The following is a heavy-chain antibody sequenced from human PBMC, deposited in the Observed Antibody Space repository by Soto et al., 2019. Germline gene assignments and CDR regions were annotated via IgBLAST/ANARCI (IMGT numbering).Heavy chain of an antibody. J-gene: IGHJ6*03. CDR1: GFTFSSYS. CDR3: ARDGENCSGGSCYSVTYYYYYYMDV. D-gene: IGHD2-15*01. V-gene: IGHV3-48*01. Sequence: GGSLRLSCAASGFTFSSYSMNWVRQAPGKGLEWVSYISSSSSTIYYADSVKGRFTISRDNAKNSLYLQMNSLRAEDTAVYYCARDGENCSGGSCYSVTYYYYYYMDVWGKGTTVTVSS. CDR2: ISSSSSTI.